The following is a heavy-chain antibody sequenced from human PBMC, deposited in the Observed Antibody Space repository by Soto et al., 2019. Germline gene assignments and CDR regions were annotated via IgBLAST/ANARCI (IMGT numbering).Heavy chain of an antibody. D-gene: IGHD3-9*01. CDR2: INPNSGGT. CDR3: ARDRDILTGFYGMDV. V-gene: IGHV1-2*04. CDR1: GYTFTGYY. J-gene: IGHJ6*02. Sequence: GASVKVSCKASGYTFTGYYMHWVRQAPGQGLEWMGWINPNSGGTNYAQKFQGWVTMTRDTSISTAYMELSRLRSDDTAVYYCARDRDILTGFYGMDVWGQGTTVTVSS.